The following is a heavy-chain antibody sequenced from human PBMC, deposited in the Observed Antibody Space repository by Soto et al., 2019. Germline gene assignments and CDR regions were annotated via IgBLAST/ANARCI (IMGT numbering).Heavy chain of an antibody. V-gene: IGHV4-4*02. CDR3: ARGESQQQRDY. CDR1: GDSIISDKW. Sequence: PSETLSLTCAVSGDSIISDKWWSWVRQAPGKGLEWIGEIHHGGNSKYNPSLKSRVIISVDRSKNQFSLNLTSVTDADTAGYYCARGESQQQRDYWGQGNLVTVSS. D-gene: IGHD6-25*01. CDR2: IHHGGNS. J-gene: IGHJ4*02.